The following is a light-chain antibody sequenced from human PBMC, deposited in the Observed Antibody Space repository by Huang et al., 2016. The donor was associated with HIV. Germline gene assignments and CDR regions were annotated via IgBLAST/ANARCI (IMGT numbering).Light chain of an antibody. Sequence: DVVLIQSPLSLPVTLGQPASISCRSSQSLVHTDGNTYLNWFHQRPGQSPRRLIYKVSNRDAGVPDRFSGSGSDTDFALKISRAEAEDVGIYYCMQGTHWPPTFGQGTRLEI. CDR1: QSLVHTDGNTY. CDR3: MQGTHWPPT. J-gene: IGKJ5*01. V-gene: IGKV2-30*02. CDR2: KVS.